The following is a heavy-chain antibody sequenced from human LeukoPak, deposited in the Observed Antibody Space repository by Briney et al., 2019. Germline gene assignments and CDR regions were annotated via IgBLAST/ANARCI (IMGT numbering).Heavy chain of an antibody. V-gene: IGHV3-30*02. CDR1: GFTFSSYG. D-gene: IGHD5-12*01. CDR2: IRYDGSNK. CDR3: AKEIRGYSGYDGSGADAFDI. Sequence: GGSLRISCAASGFTFSSYGMHWVRQAPGKGLEWVAFIRYDGSNKYYADSVKGRFTISRDNSKNTLYLQMNSLRAEDTAVYYCAKEIRGYSGYDGSGADAFDIWGQGTMVTVSS. J-gene: IGHJ3*02.